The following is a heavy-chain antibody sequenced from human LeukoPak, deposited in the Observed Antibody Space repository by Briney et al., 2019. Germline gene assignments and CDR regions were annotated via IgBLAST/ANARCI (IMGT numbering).Heavy chain of an antibody. J-gene: IGHJ5*02. Sequence: GGSLRLSCAASGFTFSSYSMNWVRQAPGKGLEWVSSISSSSSYIYYADSVKGRFTISRDNAKNSLYLQMDSLRAEDTAVYYCARASIVVVTHNWFDPWGQGTLVTVSS. CDR1: GFTFSSYS. CDR3: ARASIVVVTHNWFDP. D-gene: IGHD3-22*01. CDR2: ISSSSSYI. V-gene: IGHV3-21*01.